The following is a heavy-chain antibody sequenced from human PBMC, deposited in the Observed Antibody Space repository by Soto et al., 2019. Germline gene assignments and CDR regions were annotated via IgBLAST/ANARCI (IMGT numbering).Heavy chain of an antibody. CDR1: GFTFSNAW. Sequence: EVQLVESGGGLVKPGGSLRLSCAASGFTFSNAWMNWVRQAPGKGLEWVGRIKSKTDGGTTDYAAPMKGRFTISRDDSKNTLYLQMNSLKTEDTAVYYCTTCGAVSCVYYYYYGMDVWGQGTTVTVSS. V-gene: IGHV3-15*07. J-gene: IGHJ6*02. CDR2: IKSKTDGGTT. D-gene: IGHD2-2*01. CDR3: TTCGAVSCVYYYYYGMDV.